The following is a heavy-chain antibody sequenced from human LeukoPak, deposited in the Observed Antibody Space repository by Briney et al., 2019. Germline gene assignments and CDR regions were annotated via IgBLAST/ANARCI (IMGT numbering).Heavy chain of an antibody. D-gene: IGHD2-15*01. CDR2: SSADNGNT. CDR1: GYTFINYA. J-gene: IGHJ6*02. V-gene: IGHV1-3*02. CDR3: ARARWNYGMDV. Sequence: ASVKVSCRASGYTFINYAIHWVRLAPGQRLEWMGWSSADNGNTRYSQQFQGRVTITRDTSASTAYMELSSLRSDDMAVYFCARARWNYGMDVWGQGTTVTV.